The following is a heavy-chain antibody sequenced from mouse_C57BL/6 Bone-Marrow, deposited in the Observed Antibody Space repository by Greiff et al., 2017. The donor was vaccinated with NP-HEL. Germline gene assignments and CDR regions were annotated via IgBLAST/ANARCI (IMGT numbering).Heavy chain of an antibody. Sequence: VQLQQSGAELVKPGASVKISCKASGYAFSSYWMNWVKQRPGKGLEWIGQIYPGDGDTNYNGKFKGKATLTADKSSSPAYMQLSSLTSEDSAVYFCARDGYPYYFDYWGQGTTLTVSS. CDR1: GYAFSSYW. D-gene: IGHD2-3*01. CDR3: ARDGYPYYFDY. CDR2: IYPGDGDT. J-gene: IGHJ2*01. V-gene: IGHV1-80*01.